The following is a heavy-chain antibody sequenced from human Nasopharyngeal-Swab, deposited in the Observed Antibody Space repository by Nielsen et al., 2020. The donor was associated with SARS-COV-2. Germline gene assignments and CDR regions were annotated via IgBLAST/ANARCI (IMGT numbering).Heavy chain of an antibody. CDR2: TYYGSKRYT. CDR3: ARGYLESGMDV. J-gene: IGHJ6*02. Sequence: SETLSLTCAISGDSVSSTSTGWNWIRQSPSRGLEWLGRTYYGSKRYTDYAVSVKSRITINADTSKNQFSLQLNSVNPEDTAVYYCARGYLESGMDVWGQGTTVTVSS. CDR1: GDSVSSTSTG. D-gene: IGHD1-1*01. V-gene: IGHV6-1*01.